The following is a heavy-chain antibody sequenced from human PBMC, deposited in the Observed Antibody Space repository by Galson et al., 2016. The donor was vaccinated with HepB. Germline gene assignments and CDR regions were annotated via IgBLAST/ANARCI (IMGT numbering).Heavy chain of an antibody. CDR1: GFTFSAFA. D-gene: IGHD6-19*01. V-gene: IGHV3-23*01. CDR3: AMKQGTVARRGDSFDY. J-gene: IGHJ4*02. Sequence: SLRLSCAASGFTFSAFALNWVRQTPGKGLEWVARIGVYDYDGRYADSVRGRFTISRDNFKDILYLEMNGLRAEDTAPYYCAMKQGTVARRGDSFDYWGQGTLVTVSS. CDR2: IGVYDYDG.